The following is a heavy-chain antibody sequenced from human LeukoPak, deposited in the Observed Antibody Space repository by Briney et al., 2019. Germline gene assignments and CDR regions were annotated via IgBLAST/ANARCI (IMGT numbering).Heavy chain of an antibody. CDR2: IYSGGST. J-gene: IGHJ4*02. CDR1: GFTFSSYG. Sequence: GRSLRLSCAASGFTFSSYGMHWVRQAPGKGLEWVSVIYSGGSTYYADSVKGRFTISRDNSKKTLYLQMNSLRAEDTAVYYCARATYYYDSSGYYYGYWGQGTLVTVSS. V-gene: IGHV3-NL1*01. CDR3: ARATYYYDSSGYYYGY. D-gene: IGHD3-22*01.